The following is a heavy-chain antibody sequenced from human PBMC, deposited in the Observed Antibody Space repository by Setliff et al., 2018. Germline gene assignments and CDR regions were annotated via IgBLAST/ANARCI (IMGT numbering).Heavy chain of an antibody. CDR2: INAGNGNT. J-gene: IGHJ3*02. V-gene: IGHV1-3*01. D-gene: IGHD3-16*01. CDR1: GYTFTSYY. Sequence: ASVKVSCKASGYTFTSYYMHWVRQAPGQRLEWMGWINAGNGNTKYSQKFQGRVTITRDTSASTVYMELSSLRSEDTAVYYCARDGGGDSDAFDIWGQGTMVTVSS. CDR3: ARDGGGDSDAFDI.